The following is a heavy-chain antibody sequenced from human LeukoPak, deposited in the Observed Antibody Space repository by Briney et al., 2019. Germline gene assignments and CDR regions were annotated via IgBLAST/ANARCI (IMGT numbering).Heavy chain of an antibody. CDR1: GGSFSGYY. D-gene: IGHD2-2*02. CDR3: ARGLMSGCSSTSCYRRGNYYYYYYMDV. Sequence: SETLSLTCAGYGGSFSGYYWSWLRQPPGKGLEGIGEINHSGSTIYNPSLTSRVTISVDTSKNQFSLKLSSVTAADTAVYYCARGLMSGCSSTSCYRRGNYYYYYYMDVWGKGTTVTVSS. V-gene: IGHV4-34*01. J-gene: IGHJ6*03. CDR2: INHSGST.